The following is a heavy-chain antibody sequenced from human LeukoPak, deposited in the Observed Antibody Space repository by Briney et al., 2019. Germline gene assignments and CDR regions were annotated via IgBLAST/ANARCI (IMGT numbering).Heavy chain of an antibody. CDR2: ISGSGGST. V-gene: IGHV3-23*01. CDR1: GFTFSSYA. CDR3: VKHSGYSSGWFAL. D-gene: IGHD6-19*01. Sequence: GGSLRLSCAASGFTFSSYAMSWVRQAPGKGLEWVSAISGSGGSTYYADSVKGRFTISRDNSKNTLYLQMNSLRAEDTAVYYCVKHSGYSSGWFALWGQGTLVTVSS. J-gene: IGHJ4*02.